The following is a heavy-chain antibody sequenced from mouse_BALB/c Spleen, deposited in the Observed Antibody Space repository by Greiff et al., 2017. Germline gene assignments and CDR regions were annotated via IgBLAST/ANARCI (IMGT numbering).Heavy chain of an antibody. CDR2: IDPANGNT. V-gene: IGHV14-3*02. Sequence: EVQLQESGAELVKPGASVKLSCTASGFNIKDTYMHWVKQRPEQGLEWIGRIDPANGNTKYDPKFQGKATITADTSSNTAYLQLSSLTSEDTAVYYCARSTHYAMDYWGQGTSVTVAS. CDR3: ARSTHYAMDY. J-gene: IGHJ4*01. CDR1: GFNIKDTY.